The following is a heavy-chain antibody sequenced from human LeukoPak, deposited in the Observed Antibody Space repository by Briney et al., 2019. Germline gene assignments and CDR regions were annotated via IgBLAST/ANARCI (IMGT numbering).Heavy chain of an antibody. D-gene: IGHD1-26*01. Sequence: SETLSLTCTVSGGSISSYYWSWIRQPPGKGLEWIGYIYYSGSTNYNPSLKSRVTISVDTSKNQFSLKLSSVTAADTAVYYCARGGSGSYYKSYYYYYMDVWGKGTTVTVSS. V-gene: IGHV4-59*01. CDR1: GGSISSYY. CDR2: IYYSGST. J-gene: IGHJ6*03. CDR3: ARGGSGSYYKSYYYYYMDV.